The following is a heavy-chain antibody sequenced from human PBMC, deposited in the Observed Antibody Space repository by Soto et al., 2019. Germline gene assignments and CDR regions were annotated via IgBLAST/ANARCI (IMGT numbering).Heavy chain of an antibody. CDR3: ARAPLGIIVAPDY. CDR1: GGSISSGGYS. CDR2: MYHSGST. V-gene: IGHV4-30-2*02. Sequence: PSETLSLPCAVSGGSISSGGYSWSWIRQPSGKGLEWIGYMYHSGSTYYNPSLKSRVTVSTDTSISTTYMELSSLTSEDTAVYYCARAPLGIIVAPDYWGQGTLVTVSS. J-gene: IGHJ4*02. D-gene: IGHD3-22*01.